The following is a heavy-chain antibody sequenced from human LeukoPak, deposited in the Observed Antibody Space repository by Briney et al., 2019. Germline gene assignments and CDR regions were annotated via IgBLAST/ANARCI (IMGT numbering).Heavy chain of an antibody. CDR1: GNSFTNYW. Sequence: GESLKISCKGSGNSFTNYWIGWVRQMPGKGLEWMGIIYPRDSNTIYSPSFQGQVTISVDTSINTAYLQWISLKASDTAMYYCARHPIAAGGAYNWFDPWGQGTLVTVSS. CDR3: ARHPIAAGGAYNWFDP. D-gene: IGHD6-13*01. V-gene: IGHV5-51*01. J-gene: IGHJ5*02. CDR2: IYPRDSNT.